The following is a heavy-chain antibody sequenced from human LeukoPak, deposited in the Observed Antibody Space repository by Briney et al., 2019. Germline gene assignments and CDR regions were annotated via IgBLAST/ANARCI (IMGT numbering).Heavy chain of an antibody. CDR2: ISSSGST. CDR1: GDSISSGDYY. J-gene: IGHJ4*02. CDR3: ARDLMITFGGVIVTPD. D-gene: IGHD3-16*02. Sequence: TSETLSLTCTVSGDSISSGDYYWSWIRQPAGKGLEWIGRISSSGSTNYNPSLKSRVTMSVDTSKNQFSLKLSSVTAADTAVYYCARDLMITFGGVIVTPDWGQGTLVTVSS. V-gene: IGHV4-61*02.